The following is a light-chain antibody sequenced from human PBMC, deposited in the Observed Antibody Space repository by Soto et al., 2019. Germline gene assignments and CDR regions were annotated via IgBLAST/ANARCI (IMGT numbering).Light chain of an antibody. J-gene: IGLJ1*01. CDR1: SSNIGSNY. CDR2: RNN. Sequence: QSVLTQPPSASGTPGRRVTISCSGSSSNIGSNYVYWYQQLPGTAPKLLIYRNNQRPSGVPDRFSGSKSGTSASLAISGLRSEDEADYYCAAWDGSLSVFYVFGTGTKVTVL. V-gene: IGLV1-47*01. CDR3: AAWDGSLSVFYV.